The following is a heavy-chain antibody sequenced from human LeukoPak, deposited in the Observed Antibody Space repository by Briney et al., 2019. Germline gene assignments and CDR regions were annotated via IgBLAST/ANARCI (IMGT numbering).Heavy chain of an antibody. J-gene: IGHJ6*03. V-gene: IGHV3-53*01. CDR1: GFTVSSNY. CDR2: IYSGGST. Sequence: GGSLRLSCAASGFTVSSNYMSWVRQAPGKGLEWVSVIYSGGSTYYADSVKGRFTISRDNSKNTLYLQMNSLRAEDTAVYYCARALRGYSYGYDYHYMDVWGKGTTVTVSS. CDR3: ARALRGYSYGYDYHYMDV. D-gene: IGHD5-18*01.